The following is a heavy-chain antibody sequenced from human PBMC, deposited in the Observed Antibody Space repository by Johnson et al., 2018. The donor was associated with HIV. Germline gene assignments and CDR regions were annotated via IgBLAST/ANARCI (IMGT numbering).Heavy chain of an antibody. CDR2: ISGSGDMT. Sequence: VLLVESGGGLVQPGGSLGLSCATSGFTFNKYAMTWVRQAPGKGLEWVSVISGSGDMTHYAESVKGRFTISRENAKNSLYLQMNSLRAGDTTVYYCARGEGGTYLPDAFDIWGQGTMVTVSS. CDR1: GFTFNKYA. D-gene: IGHD1-26*01. J-gene: IGHJ3*02. V-gene: IGHV3-23*04. CDR3: ARGEGGTYLPDAFDI.